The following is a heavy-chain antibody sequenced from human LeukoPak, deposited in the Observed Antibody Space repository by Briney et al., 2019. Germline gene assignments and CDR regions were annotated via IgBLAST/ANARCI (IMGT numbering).Heavy chain of an antibody. J-gene: IGHJ5*02. V-gene: IGHV3-23*01. D-gene: IGHD3-10*01. CDR3: ANRGADYYGSGNWFDP. CDR2: ISGNGGRI. Sequence: GGSLRLSCAASGFAFSTYALSWVRQAPGKGLEWVSVISGNGGRIDYADSVKGRFTISRDNSKTTLYLQMNSLRAEDTAVYYCANRGADYYGSGNWFDPWGQGTLVTVSS. CDR1: GFAFSTYA.